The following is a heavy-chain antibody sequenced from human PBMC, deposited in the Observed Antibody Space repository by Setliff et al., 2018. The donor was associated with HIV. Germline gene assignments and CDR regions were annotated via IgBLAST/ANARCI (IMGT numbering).Heavy chain of an antibody. CDR1: GGSIRNYY. J-gene: IGHJ6*04. Sequence: PSETLSLTCTVSGGSIRNYYWNWIRQPPGKGLEWIGYIYYTGSTNYDPSLQSRVTISVDTSKNQFSLKLSSVTAADTAVYYCARLGDASPQYYYGSGPVWGKGTTVTVSS. D-gene: IGHD3-10*01. V-gene: IGHV4-59*08. CDR3: ARLGDASPQYYYGSGPV. CDR2: IYYTGST.